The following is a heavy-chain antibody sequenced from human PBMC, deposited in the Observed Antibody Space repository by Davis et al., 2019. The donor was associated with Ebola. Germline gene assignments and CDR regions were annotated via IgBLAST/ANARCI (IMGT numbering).Heavy chain of an antibody. CDR3: ARVRGDYYGSGSYSYYYYYYGMDV. CDR1: GFTFSSYG. CDR2: ISYDGSNK. V-gene: IGHV3-30*03. D-gene: IGHD3-10*01. J-gene: IGHJ6*04. Sequence: GGSLRLSCAASGFTFSSYGMHWVRQAPGKGLEWVAVISYDGSNKYYADSVKGRFTISRDNSKNTLYLQMNSLRAEDTAVYYCARVRGDYYGSGSYSYYYYYYGMDVWGEGTTVTVSS.